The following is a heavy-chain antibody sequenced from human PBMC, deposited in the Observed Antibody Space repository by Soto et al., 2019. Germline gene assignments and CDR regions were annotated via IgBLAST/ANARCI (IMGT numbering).Heavy chain of an antibody. CDR3: ARDQVRLLEWFQYGLDY. CDR2: ISAYNGNT. V-gene: IGHV1-18*01. CDR1: GYTFTSYG. Sequence: QVQLVQSGAEVKKPGASVKVSCKASGYTFTSYGIRWVRQAPGQGLEWMGWISAYNGNTNYAQKLQDRVAMTTDTSTSTAYMELRSLRSDDTAVDYCARDQVRLLEWFQYGLDYWGQGTLVTVSS. D-gene: IGHD3-3*01. J-gene: IGHJ4*02.